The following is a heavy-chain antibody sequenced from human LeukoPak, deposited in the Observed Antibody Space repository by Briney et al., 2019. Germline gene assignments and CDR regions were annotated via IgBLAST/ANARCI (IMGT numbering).Heavy chain of an antibody. J-gene: IGHJ4*02. V-gene: IGHV3-30*18. CDR3: AKDPARSAAYYFDY. D-gene: IGHD2-2*01. CDR2: IAHDGRDK. CDR1: GFTFGSFA. Sequence: GGSLRLSCAASGFTFGSFAMHWGRQAPGKGLEWVAVIAHDGRDKHYADSMKGRFAISRDNSKNTLYLQMDSLRAEDTAVYYCAKDPARSAAYYFDYWGQGTLVTVSS.